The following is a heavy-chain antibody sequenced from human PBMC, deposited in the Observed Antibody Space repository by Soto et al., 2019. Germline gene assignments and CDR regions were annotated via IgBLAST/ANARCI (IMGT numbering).Heavy chain of an antibody. CDR2: ISRDGISK. Sequence: GGSLRLSYGASGFPFSSYSMSWVRPAPGEGLEWVSYISRDGISKYYANTVKGRFTVSRDNAENSLYLQLSSLRDGDTAIYYCARDGESSSWSDFDYWGQGALVTVSS. V-gene: IGHV3-48*02. D-gene: IGHD6-13*01. CDR3: ARDGESSSWSDFDY. CDR1: GFPFSSYS. J-gene: IGHJ4*02.